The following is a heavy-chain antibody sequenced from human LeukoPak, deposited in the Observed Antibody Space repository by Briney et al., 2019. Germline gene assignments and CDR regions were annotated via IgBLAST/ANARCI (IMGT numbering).Heavy chain of an antibody. CDR1: GGSISSDY. D-gene: IGHD3-16*01. J-gene: IGHJ5*02. V-gene: IGHV4-59*08. CDR3: ARHRPGERRFDP. CDR2: INYSGST. Sequence: PSETLSLTCSVSGGSISSDYWSWIRQPPGKGLEWIGYINYSGSTNSNPSLKSRVTISVDTSKNKFSLKLSSVTAADTAVYYCARHRPGERRFDPWGQGTLVTVSS.